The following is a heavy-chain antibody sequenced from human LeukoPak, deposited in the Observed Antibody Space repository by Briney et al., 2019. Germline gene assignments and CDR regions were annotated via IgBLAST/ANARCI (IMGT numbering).Heavy chain of an antibody. CDR1: GFTFSSYA. Sequence: GGSLRLSCAASGFTFSSYAMSWVRQAPGKGLEWVSGISWNSGNIAYADSVKGRFTISRDNAKNSLFLQMNSLRAEDTAFYYCAKDSGYSYEGGGMDVWGQGTTVTVSS. D-gene: IGHD5-18*01. CDR3: AKDSGYSYEGGGMDV. J-gene: IGHJ6*02. CDR2: ISWNSGNI. V-gene: IGHV3-9*01.